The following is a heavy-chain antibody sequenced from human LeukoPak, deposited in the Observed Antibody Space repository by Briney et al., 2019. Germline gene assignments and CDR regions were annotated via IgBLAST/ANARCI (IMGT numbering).Heavy chain of an antibody. D-gene: IGHD3-22*01. J-gene: IGHJ6*02. CDR1: GGTFSSYA. Sequence: SMKVSCKASGGTFSSYAISWVRQAPGQGLEWMGGIIPIFGTANYAQKFQGRVTITADESTSTAYMELSSLRSEDTAVYYCARVYYDSSGYFPPYYYYYGMDVWGQGTTVTVSS. V-gene: IGHV1-69*13. CDR2: IIPIFGTA. CDR3: ARVYYDSSGYFPPYYYYYGMDV.